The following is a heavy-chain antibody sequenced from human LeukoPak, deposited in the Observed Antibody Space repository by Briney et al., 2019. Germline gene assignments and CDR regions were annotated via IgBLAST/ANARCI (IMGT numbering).Heavy chain of an antibody. J-gene: IGHJ4*02. CDR2: ISGSGGTT. CDR3: ANRGNTVTTLDY. CDR1: GFTFGNYA. Sequence: GGSLRLSCAASGFTFGNYAMSWVRQAPGKGLDWVSGISGSGGTTYYADSVKGRFTISRDNSKNTLYLQMNSLRAEDTAVYYCANRGNTVTTLDYWGQGTLVTVSS. D-gene: IGHD4-17*01. V-gene: IGHV3-23*01.